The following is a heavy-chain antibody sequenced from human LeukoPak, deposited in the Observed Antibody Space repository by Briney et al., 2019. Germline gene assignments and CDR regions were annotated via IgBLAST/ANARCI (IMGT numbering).Heavy chain of an antibody. V-gene: IGHV3-21*04. D-gene: IGHD5-18*01. J-gene: IGHJ4*02. CDR1: GFTFSSYS. Sequence: PGGSLRLSCAASGFTFSSYSMNWVRQAPGKGLEWVSSISSSSSHIYYADSVKGRFTISRDNAKNSLYLQMNSLRAEDTAVYYCARGDTAMVSDFDYWGQGTLVTVSS. CDR3: ARGDTAMVSDFDY. CDR2: ISSSSSHI.